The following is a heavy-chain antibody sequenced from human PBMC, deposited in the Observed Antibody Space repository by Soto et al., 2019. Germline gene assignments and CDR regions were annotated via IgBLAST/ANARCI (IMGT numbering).Heavy chain of an antibody. D-gene: IGHD2-15*01. V-gene: IGHV2-5*02. CDR3: AHRLCDNRCYWDVGYFDS. J-gene: IGHJ4*02. CDR2: IYWDDDK. CDR1: GFSLSTSGVG. Sequence: QITLKESGPTLVKPTQTLTLTCTFSGFSLSTSGVGVGWIRQPPGKALECLALIYWDDDKRYTPSLKSRLTITKDPSKNQVVLTMTNMDPVDTATYYCAHRLCDNRCYWDVGYFDSWGQGTLVTVSS.